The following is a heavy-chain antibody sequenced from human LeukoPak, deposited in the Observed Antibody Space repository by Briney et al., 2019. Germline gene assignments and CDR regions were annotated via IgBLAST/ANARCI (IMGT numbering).Heavy chain of an antibody. V-gene: IGHV4-59*01. CDR3: ARGGRYYDSSGYYTPNWYFDL. Sequence: TSETLSLTCTDSGGSISSYYWSWIRQPPGKGLEWIGYIYYSGSTNYNPSLKSRVTISVDTSKNQFSLKLSSVTAADTVVYYCARGGRYYDSSGYYTPNWYFDLWGRGTLVTVSS. CDR2: IYYSGST. CDR1: GGSISSYY. D-gene: IGHD3-22*01. J-gene: IGHJ2*01.